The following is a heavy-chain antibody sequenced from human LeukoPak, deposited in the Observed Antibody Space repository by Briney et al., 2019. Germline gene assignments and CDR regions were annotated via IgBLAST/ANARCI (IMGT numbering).Heavy chain of an antibody. CDR2: ITWDGDST. Sequence: PGGSLRLSCAASGFTFDDYAMYWVRQAPGKGLEWVSLITWDGDSTYYADSVKGRFTISRDNSKNYLYLQMNSLRAEGTALYYCAKGTSSWHEFDSWGQGTLVTVSS. CDR1: GFTFDDYA. V-gene: IGHV3-43D*03. D-gene: IGHD6-13*01. J-gene: IGHJ4*02. CDR3: AKGTSSWHEFDS.